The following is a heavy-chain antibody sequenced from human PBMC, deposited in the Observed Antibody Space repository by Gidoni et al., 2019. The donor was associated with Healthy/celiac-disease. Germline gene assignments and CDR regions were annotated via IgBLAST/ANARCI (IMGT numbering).Heavy chain of an antibody. Sequence: EVQLVESGGGLVQPGGSLKLACAASGFTFSGSDMHWVRQASGKGLEWVGRIRSKANSYATAYAASVKGRFTISRYDSKNTAYLQMNSLKTEDTAVYYCTRHSDPPPIVVVPAAISYYYMDVWGKGTTVTVSS. CDR1: GFTFSGSD. CDR3: TRHSDPPPIVVVPAAISYYYMDV. V-gene: IGHV3-73*02. D-gene: IGHD2-2*01. CDR2: IRSKANSYAT. J-gene: IGHJ6*03.